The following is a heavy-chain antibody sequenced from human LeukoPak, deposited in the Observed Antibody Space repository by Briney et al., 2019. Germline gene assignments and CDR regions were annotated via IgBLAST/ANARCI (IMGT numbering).Heavy chain of an antibody. D-gene: IGHD2-21*02. CDR3: VNLCGGDCGGYDY. CDR1: GFTFSSYG. V-gene: IGHV3-30*18. CDR2: ISKEGNR. Sequence: SGGSLRLSCAASGFTFSSYGMHWVRQAPGKGLEWVAIISKEGNRYYADSVEGRFTISRDNSKNTLYLQMNSLRAEDSAMYYCVNLCGGDCGGYDYWGQGTLVTVSS. J-gene: IGHJ4*02.